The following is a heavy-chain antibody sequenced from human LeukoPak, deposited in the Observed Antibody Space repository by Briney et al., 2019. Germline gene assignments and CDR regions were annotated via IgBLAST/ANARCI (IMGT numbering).Heavy chain of an antibody. CDR1: GYTFTGYY. V-gene: IGHV1-3*01. D-gene: IGHD3-22*01. CDR3: ARVSSVSTYYFDY. J-gene: IGHJ4*02. CDR2: INAGNGNT. Sequence: GASVKVSCKASGYTFTGYYMHWVRQAPGQRLEWMGWINAGNGNTKYSQKFQGRVTITRDTSASTAYMELSSLGSEDTAVYYCARVSSVSTYYFDYWGQGTLVTVSS.